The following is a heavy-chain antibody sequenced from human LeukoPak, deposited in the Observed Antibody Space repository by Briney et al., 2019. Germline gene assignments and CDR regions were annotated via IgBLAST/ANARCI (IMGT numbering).Heavy chain of an antibody. CDR2: ISRTSSNI. CDR3: AKDLAAATDQFDY. CDR1: GFTFSSYS. Sequence: GGSLRLSCAASGFTFSSYSMNWVRQAPGKGLEWVSYISRTSSNIYYADSVKGRFTISRDNSKNTLYLQMNSLRAEDTAVYYCAKDLAAATDQFDYWGQGTLVTVSS. D-gene: IGHD6-25*01. J-gene: IGHJ4*02. V-gene: IGHV3-48*01.